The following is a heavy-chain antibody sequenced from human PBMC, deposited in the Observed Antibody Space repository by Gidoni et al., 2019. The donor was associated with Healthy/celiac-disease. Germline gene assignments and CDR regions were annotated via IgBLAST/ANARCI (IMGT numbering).Heavy chain of an antibody. CDR2: ISSSSSYI. CDR1: GFPFSSYS. D-gene: IGHD4-4*01. CDR3: VGNSPFDY. V-gene: IGHV3-21*01. Sequence: EVQLLESGGGWVKPGGALRLSVPPSGFPFSSYSMNWVRQAPGKGLEWVSSISSSSSYIYYADSVKGRFTISRDNAKNSLYLQMNSLRAEDTAVYYCVGNSPFDYWGQGTLVTVSS. J-gene: IGHJ4*02.